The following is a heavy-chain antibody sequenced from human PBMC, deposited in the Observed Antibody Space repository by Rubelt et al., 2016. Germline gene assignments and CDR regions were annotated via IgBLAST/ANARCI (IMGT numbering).Heavy chain of an antibody. J-gene: IGHJ4*02. V-gene: IGHV4-59*01. CDR1: GGSISSYY. Sequence: QVQLQESGPGLVKSSETLSLTCTVSGGSISSYYWSWIRQPPGKGLEWIAYIHYSGSTKYDPSLKSRVTISVDTSKNQFSLVVNSVTAADTAVYYCARDLGRSGYASCSDYWGRGTLVTVSS. D-gene: IGHD5-12*01. CDR3: ARDLGRSGYASCSDY. CDR2: IHYSGST.